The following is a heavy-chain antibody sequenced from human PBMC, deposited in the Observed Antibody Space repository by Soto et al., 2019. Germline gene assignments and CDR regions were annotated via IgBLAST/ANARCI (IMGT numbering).Heavy chain of an antibody. D-gene: IGHD5-12*01. CDR3: AGGISGSDLTFDP. CDR1: GFNFDDYG. J-gene: IGHJ4*01. Sequence: EVQLVESGGGVVRPGGSLRLACAASGFNFDDYGMSWVRQAPGKGPEWVSGINWNSNSRGYADSVKGRFTISRDNVQNPLYLKRTSLRAGTTPFYSGAGGISGSDLTFDPWGKETWSTAP. CDR2: INWNSNSR. V-gene: IGHV3-20*04.